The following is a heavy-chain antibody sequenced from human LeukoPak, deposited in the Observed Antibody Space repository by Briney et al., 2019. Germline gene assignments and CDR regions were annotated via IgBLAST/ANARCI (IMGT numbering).Heavy chain of an antibody. CDR1: GFTFSSYS. CDR2: ISRSSSYI. Sequence: PGGSLRLSCAASGFTFSSYSMNWVRQAPGKGLEWVSSISRSSSYIYYADSVKGRFTISRDNGKNSLYLQMNSLRAEDTAVYYCARDPYDSSGYYYDYFDYWGQGTLVTVSS. V-gene: IGHV3-21*01. J-gene: IGHJ4*02. CDR3: ARDPYDSSGYYYDYFDY. D-gene: IGHD3-22*01.